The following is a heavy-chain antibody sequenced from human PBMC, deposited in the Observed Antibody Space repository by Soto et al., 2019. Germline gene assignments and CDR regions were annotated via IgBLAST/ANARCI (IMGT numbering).Heavy chain of an antibody. J-gene: IGHJ4*02. CDR2: ISSSSSTI. Sequence: PGGSLRLSCAASGFTFSSYSMNWVRQAPGKGLEWVSYISSSSSTIYYADSVKGRSTISRDNAKNSLYLQMNSLRAEDTAVYYCARSQLELPDYWGQGTLVTVSS. V-gene: IGHV3-48*01. CDR3: ARSQLELPDY. CDR1: GFTFSSYS. D-gene: IGHD1-7*01.